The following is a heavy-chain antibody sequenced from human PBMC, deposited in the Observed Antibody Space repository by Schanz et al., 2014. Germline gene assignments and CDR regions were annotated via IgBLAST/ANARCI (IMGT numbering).Heavy chain of an antibody. V-gene: IGHV1-69*04. CDR1: GGTFSSFA. CDR2: FMPFLGIT. CDR3: ARDRWNYEGGSFDI. J-gene: IGHJ3*02. Sequence: QVQLVQSGAEVKKPGSSVKVSCKASGGTFSSFAIFWVRQAPGQGLEWMGRFMPFLGITNLAQKFQDRVTMTADKATSTAYMELSGLRSEDTAMYYCARDRWNYEGGSFDIWGQGPMVTVSS. D-gene: IGHD1-7*01.